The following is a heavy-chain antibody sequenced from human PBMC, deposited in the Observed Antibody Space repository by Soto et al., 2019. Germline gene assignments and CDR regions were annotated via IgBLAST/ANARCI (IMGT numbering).Heavy chain of an antibody. CDR2: INHSGST. J-gene: IGHJ4*02. D-gene: IGHD3-22*01. V-gene: IGHV4-34*01. CDR1: GGSFSGYY. Sequence: TLSLTCAVYGGSFSGYYWSWIRQPPGKGLEWIGEINHSGSTNYNPSLKSRVTISVDTSKNQFSLKLSSVTAADTAVYYCARARGYYDSSGYSVWGQGTLVTVSS. CDR3: ARARGYYDSSGYSV.